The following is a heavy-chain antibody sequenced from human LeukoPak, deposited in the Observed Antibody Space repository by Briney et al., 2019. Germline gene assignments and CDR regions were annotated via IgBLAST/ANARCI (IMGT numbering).Heavy chain of an antibody. Sequence: SATLSLTCAVSSFSISSGYYWGWIRQPPGKGLGWIGKIFRSGSTYHNPSLKSRVTILVDTSKNQFSLKLASVTAADTAVYYCTRGGPEVPGAMGGFDYWGQGTLVTVSS. J-gene: IGHJ4*02. CDR1: SFSISSGYY. V-gene: IGHV4-38-2*01. CDR3: TRGGPEVPGAMGGFDY. CDR2: IFRSGST. D-gene: IGHD2-2*01.